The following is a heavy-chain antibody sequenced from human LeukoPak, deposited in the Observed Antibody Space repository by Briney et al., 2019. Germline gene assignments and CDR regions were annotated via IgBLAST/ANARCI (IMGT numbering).Heavy chain of an antibody. CDR2: IHPGGSDT. CDR1: GYSFTSYL. V-gene: IGHV5-51*01. Sequence: GESLKISCQCSGYSFTSYLIGWVRQMPGEGLEWVGIIHPGGSDTTYSPSFQGQVTISADKSLSTAYLQWSSLKASDTAMYYCAVGSGWYYYGMDVWGQGTTVTASS. D-gene: IGHD6-19*01. CDR3: AVGSGWYYYGMDV. J-gene: IGHJ6*02.